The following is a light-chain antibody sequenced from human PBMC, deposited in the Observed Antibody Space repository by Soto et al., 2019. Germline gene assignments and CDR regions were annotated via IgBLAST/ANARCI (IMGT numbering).Light chain of an antibody. V-gene: IGKV1-5*03. CDR3: RQCHFYWT. J-gene: IGKJ1*01. CDR1: QTIDKW. Sequence: DIQMTQSPSTLPASVGDRVTITCRASQTIDKWLVWYQQKPGKVPKLLIYKASSLEHGVPPSFSGSESGAEFTPTINSLQPDNFATSYCRQCHFYWTFGQGTKVEIK. CDR2: KAS.